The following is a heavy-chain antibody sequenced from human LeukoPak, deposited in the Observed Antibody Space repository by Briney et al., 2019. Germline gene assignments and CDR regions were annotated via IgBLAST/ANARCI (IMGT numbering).Heavy chain of an antibody. V-gene: IGHV3-15*04. D-gene: IGHD6-19*01. CDR2: IESKTDGGTT. CDR1: GFTFSNAW. CDR3: SNGMSVAGTR. J-gene: IGHJ4*02. Sequence: GGSLRLSCAASGFTFSNAWMSWVRQAPGKGLEWVGRIESKTDGGTTDYAAPVKGRFTISRDDSKNTLYLEMYSLKTEDTAVYYCSNGMSVAGTRWGQGTLVTVSS.